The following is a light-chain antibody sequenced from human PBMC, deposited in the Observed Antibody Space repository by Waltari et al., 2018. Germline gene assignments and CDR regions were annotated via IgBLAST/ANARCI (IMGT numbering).Light chain of an antibody. CDR1: QSLLHSNGYNY. V-gene: IGKV2-28*01. Sequence: DILMTQSPLSLPVTPGEPASISCRSSQSLLHSNGYNYLDWYLQKPRQSPQVLIYLGSNRASGVPDRFSGSGSGTDFTLNISRVEAEDVGVYYCMQILQPARTFGQGTRLEIK. CDR2: LGS. J-gene: IGKJ2*01. CDR3: MQILQPART.